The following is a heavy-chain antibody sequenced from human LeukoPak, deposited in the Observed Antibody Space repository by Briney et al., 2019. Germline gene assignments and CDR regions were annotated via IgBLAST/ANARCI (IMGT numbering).Heavy chain of an antibody. CDR1: GYTFTGYY. V-gene: IGHV1-2*06. CDR3: ARDKSGAAGTGWFDP. Sequence: ASVKVSCKASGYTFTGYYMHWVRQAPGQGLEWMGRINPNSGGTNYAQKFQGRGTMTRDTSISTAYMELSRLRSDDTAVYSCARDKSGAAGTGWFDPWGQGTLVTVSS. J-gene: IGHJ5*02. CDR2: INPNSGGT. D-gene: IGHD6-13*01.